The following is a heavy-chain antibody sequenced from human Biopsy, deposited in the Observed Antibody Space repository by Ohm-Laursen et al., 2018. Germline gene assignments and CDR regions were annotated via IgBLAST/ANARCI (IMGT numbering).Heavy chain of an antibody. V-gene: IGHV1-2*02. Sequence: SVKVSCKASGGTFSKYGISWVRQAPGQGLEWMGWVNPNSGATNYAQKFQGRVTMTSDTSISTAYIELRRLISDDTAVYFCARDRMVTIITLVRADTFDIWGQGTLVSVSS. D-gene: IGHD3-10*01. CDR1: GGTFSKYG. J-gene: IGHJ3*02. CDR2: VNPNSGAT. CDR3: ARDRMVTIITLVRADTFDI.